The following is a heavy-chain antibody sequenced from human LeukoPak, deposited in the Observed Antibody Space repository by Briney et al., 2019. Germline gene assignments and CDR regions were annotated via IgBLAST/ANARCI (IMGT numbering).Heavy chain of an antibody. CDR1: GFTFSSYS. CDR3: ARAGYGDYFSHY. CDR2: ISSSSSYI. D-gene: IGHD4-17*01. V-gene: IGHV3-21*01. Sequence: PGGSLRLSCAASGFTFSSYSMNWVRQAPGKGLEWVSSISSSSSYIYYADSVKGRFTISRDNAKNSLYLQMNSLRAEDTAVYYCARAGYGDYFSHYWGQGTLVTVSS. J-gene: IGHJ4*02.